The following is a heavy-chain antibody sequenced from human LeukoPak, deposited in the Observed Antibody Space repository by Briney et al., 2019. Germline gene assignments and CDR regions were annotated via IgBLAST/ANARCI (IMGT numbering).Heavy chain of an antibody. CDR1: GYTFTGYY. D-gene: IGHD4-17*01. J-gene: IGHJ4*02. Sequence: ASVTVSCKASGYTFTGYYMHWVRQAPGQGLEWMGWINPNSGGTNYAQKFQGRVTMTRDTSISTAYMELSRLRSDDTAVYYCARAVTTVTKGFGYWGQGTLVAVSS. V-gene: IGHV1-2*02. CDR2: INPNSGGT. CDR3: ARAVTTVTKGFGY.